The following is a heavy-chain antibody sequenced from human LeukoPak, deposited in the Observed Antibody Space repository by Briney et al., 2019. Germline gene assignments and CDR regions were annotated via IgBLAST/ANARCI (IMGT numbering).Heavy chain of an antibody. J-gene: IGHJ6*02. CDR2: INPNSGGT. CDR3: ARRQRYYYGMDV. Sequence: ASVKVSCKASGYTLTDYYMHWVRQAPGQGLEWMGRINPNSGGTNYAQKFQGRVTMTRDTSISTVYMELSRLRSDDTAVYYCARRQRYYYGMDVWGQGTTVTVSS. V-gene: IGHV1-2*06. CDR1: GYTLTDYY.